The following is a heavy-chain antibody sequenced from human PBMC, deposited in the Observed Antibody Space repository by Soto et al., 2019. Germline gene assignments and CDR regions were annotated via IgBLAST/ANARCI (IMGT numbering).Heavy chain of an antibody. Sequence: SETLSLTCAVFGGSFSDSYWSWIRQSPEKGLEWIGEITNSGSTYYNPPLKSRVTISGDTSKNQFSLEVRSVTAADTAVYFCARGRTAIATRRFDSWGQGTLVTVSS. CDR1: GGSFSDSY. CDR3: ARGRTAIATRRFDS. V-gene: IGHV4-34*01. CDR2: ITNSGST. J-gene: IGHJ5*01. D-gene: IGHD1-1*01.